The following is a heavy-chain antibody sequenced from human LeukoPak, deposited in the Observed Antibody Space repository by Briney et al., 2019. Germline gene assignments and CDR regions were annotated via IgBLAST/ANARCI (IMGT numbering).Heavy chain of an antibody. CDR2: ISGSGGST. V-gene: IGHV3-23*01. CDR1: GFTVSSNY. D-gene: IGHD2-2*01. J-gene: IGHJ3*02. CDR3: AKKGVVVPAARDPDAFDI. Sequence: PGGSLRLSCAASGFTVSSNYMSWVRQAPGKGLEWVSAISGSGGSTYYADSVKGRFTISRDNSKNTLYLQMNSPRAEDTAVYYCAKKGVVVPAARDPDAFDIWGQGTMVTVSS.